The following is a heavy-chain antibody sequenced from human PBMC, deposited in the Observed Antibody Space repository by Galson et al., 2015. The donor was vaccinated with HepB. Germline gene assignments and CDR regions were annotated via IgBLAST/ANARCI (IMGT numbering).Heavy chain of an antibody. CDR3: ARPLTYYDFWSAYSASDYCYMDV. D-gene: IGHD3-3*01. J-gene: IGHJ6*03. V-gene: IGHV3-74*01. Sequence: SLRLSCAASGFTFSNYWMHWVRQAPGKGLMWVSYISSDGSDTRYADSAKGRFTVSRDNAKNTLYLQMNSLRAEDTAVYYCARPLTYYDFWSAYSASDYCYMDVWGKGTTVTVSS. CDR2: ISSDGSDT. CDR1: GFTFSNYW.